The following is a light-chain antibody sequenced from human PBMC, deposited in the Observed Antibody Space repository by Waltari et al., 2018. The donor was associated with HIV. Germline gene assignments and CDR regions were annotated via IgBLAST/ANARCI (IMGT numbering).Light chain of an antibody. CDR1: ALSRHF. CDR3: QSAHNGHTI. J-gene: IGLJ2*01. Sequence: SYDLTQAPSVSVTPGQTAKLPCSGDALSRHFVSWYRQKPGQAPMMLIFQAGQRPSGIRALFAASTAGTIATLTISAVQAEDEADYYCQSAHNGHTIFGGGTKLTVL. CDR2: QAG. V-gene: IGLV3-25*03.